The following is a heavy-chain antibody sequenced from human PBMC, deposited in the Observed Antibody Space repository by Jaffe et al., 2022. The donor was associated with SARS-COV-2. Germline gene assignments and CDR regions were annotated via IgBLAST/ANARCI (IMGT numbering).Heavy chain of an antibody. J-gene: IGHJ4*02. V-gene: IGHV5-51*01. CDR3: VRLSRDGYNYFAY. CDR1: GYSFSTYW. CDR2: IYPGDSDT. Sequence: EVQLVQSGAEVKKPGESLKISCKASGYSFSTYWIGWVRQMPGKGLDWMGIIYPGDSDTRYSPSFQGQVTISADKSISTAYLQWSSLKVSDTAMYYCVRLSRDGYNYFAYWGQGTLVTVSP. D-gene: IGHD5-12*01.